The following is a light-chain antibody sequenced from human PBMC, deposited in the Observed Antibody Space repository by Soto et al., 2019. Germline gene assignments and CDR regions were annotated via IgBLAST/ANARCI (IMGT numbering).Light chain of an antibody. V-gene: IGLV1-47*02. Sequence: SVLTQPPSASGTPGQRVTISCSGSSSNIEKNYVYWYQQLPGVAPKLLIYSTDLRPSGVPDRFSGSKSGTSASLAISGLRSEDEADYYCAAWDDRRRGRVFGGGTKLTVL. CDR2: STD. J-gene: IGLJ3*02. CDR1: SSNIEKNY. CDR3: AAWDDRRRGRV.